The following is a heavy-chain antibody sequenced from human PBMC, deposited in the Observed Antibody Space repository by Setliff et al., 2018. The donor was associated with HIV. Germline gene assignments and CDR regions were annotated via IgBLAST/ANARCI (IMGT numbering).Heavy chain of an antibody. CDR3: ARLGTSGWYSYFDY. J-gene: IGHJ4*02. V-gene: IGHV4-30-4*08. CDR2: ITYSGSA. D-gene: IGHD6-19*01. Sequence: SETLSLTCTVSGGSISSDDYYWNWIRQPPGEGLEWIGYITYSGSAYYNPSLKSRVTISIDTSNNQISLRLSSVTAADAAMYYCARLGTSGWYSYFDYWGQGRLVTVSS. CDR1: GGSISSDDYY.